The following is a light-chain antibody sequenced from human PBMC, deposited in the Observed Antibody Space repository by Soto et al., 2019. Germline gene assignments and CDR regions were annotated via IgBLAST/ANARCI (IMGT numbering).Light chain of an antibody. CDR3: GTWDSSLTTFV. CDR1: SSNIGKYY. V-gene: IGLV1-51*02. Sequence: QSVLTQPPSVSAAPGQKVTMSCSGSSSNIGKYYVSWHQQLPGTAPKLLIYENDKRPSGIPDRFSGSKSGTSATLGITGLQTGDEADYYCGTWDSSLTTFVLGTGTKLTVL. J-gene: IGLJ1*01. CDR2: END.